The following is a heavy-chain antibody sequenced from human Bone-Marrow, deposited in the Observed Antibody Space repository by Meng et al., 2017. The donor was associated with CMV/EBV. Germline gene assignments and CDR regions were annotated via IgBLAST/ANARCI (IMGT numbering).Heavy chain of an antibody. D-gene: IGHD2-15*01. CDR2: VYSYGNT. V-gene: IGHV4-59*11. CDR3: VAARAFAVFTD. J-gene: IGHJ4*02. CDR1: GASISSHY. Sequence: SVTLSLTCTVSGASISSHYYNWIRQSPGKGLVWIGYVYSYGNTNYNPSLKRRVTMSADTSKTQFSLKLASETAADTAVYSWVAARAFAVFTDWGQGPLVTVSS.